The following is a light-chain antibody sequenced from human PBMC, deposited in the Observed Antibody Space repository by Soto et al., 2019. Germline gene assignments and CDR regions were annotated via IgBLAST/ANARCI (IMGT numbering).Light chain of an antibody. V-gene: IGKV3-15*01. J-gene: IGKJ1*01. CDR1: ESVRTN. CDR3: QQYNNLPPRT. Sequence: ETVVTQSPATLSVSPGETATLSCRASESVRTNLAWYQQKPGQAPRLLIYGASNRATGIPARFSGSGSGTEFTLTISSLQSEDFAVYYCQQYNNLPPRTFGQGTKVEIK. CDR2: GAS.